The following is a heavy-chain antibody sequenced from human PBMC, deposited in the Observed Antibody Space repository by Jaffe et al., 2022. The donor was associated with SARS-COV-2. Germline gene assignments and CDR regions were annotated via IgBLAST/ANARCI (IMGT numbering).Heavy chain of an antibody. CDR1: GFSLSTSGVG. V-gene: IGHV2-5*02. CDR3: AHIPTYYDILTGYSRKNYFDY. CDR2: IYWDDDK. J-gene: IGHJ4*02. Sequence: QITLKESGPTLVKPTQTLTLTCTFSGFSLSTSGVGVGWIRQPPGKALEWLALIYWDDDKRYSPSLKSRLTITKDTSKNQVVLTMTNMDPVDTATYYCAHIPTYYDILTGYSRKNYFDYWGQGTLVTVSS. D-gene: IGHD3-9*01.